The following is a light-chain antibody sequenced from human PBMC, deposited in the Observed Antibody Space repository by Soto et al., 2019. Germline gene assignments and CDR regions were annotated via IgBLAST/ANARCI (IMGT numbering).Light chain of an antibody. V-gene: IGKV1-12*01. CDR2: EAT. CDR3: QQANSFPIT. Sequence: DIQMTQSPSSVSASVGDTVTITCRASQGLKFLAWYQQKPGQAPKLLIYEATNLQSGVPPRFRGSGSGTDFTLTISSLQPEDFATYFCQQANSFPITFGQGTRLEIK. CDR1: QGLKF. J-gene: IGKJ5*01.